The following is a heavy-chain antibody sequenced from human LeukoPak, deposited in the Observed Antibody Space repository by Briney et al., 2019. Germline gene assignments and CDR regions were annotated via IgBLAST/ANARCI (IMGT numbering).Heavy chain of an antibody. D-gene: IGHD2-2*01. CDR1: GFTFNIYA. CDR3: AKDLHIVVVPAAIYYYYGMDV. CDR2: ISGSGGST. V-gene: IGHV3-23*01. Sequence: GGSLRLSCAPSGFTFNIYAMSCVPQAPGKGLEWVSAISGSGGSTYYADSVKGRFTISRDNSKNTLYLQMNSLRAEDTAVYYCAKDLHIVVVPAAIYYYYGMDVWGQGTTVTVSS. J-gene: IGHJ6*02.